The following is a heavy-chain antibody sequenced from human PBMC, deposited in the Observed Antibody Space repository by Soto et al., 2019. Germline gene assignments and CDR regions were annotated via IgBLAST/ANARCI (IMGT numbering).Heavy chain of an antibody. D-gene: IGHD2-21*02. CDR1: GVAFGYYC. Sequence: PGGSLRVSCAASGVAFGYYCMTWVRQAPGKGLEWVANIKEDGSKTYYVDSVKGRFTISRDNAKNSLYLQMNSLRVEDTAVYYCARGGTAWHEAASLGQGIVLTVSS. V-gene: IGHV3-7*01. J-gene: IGHJ5*02. CDR3: ARGGTAWHEAAS. CDR2: IKEDGSKT.